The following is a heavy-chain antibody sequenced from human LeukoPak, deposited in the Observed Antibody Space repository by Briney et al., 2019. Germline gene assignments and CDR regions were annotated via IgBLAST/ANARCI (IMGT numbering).Heavy chain of an antibody. CDR3: ARGEQQLGPLSAFDI. J-gene: IGHJ3*02. D-gene: IGHD6-13*01. CDR1: GYTFTGYY. V-gene: IGHV1-46*03. CDR2: INPSGGST. Sequence: ASVKVSCKASGYTFTGYYMHWVRQAPGQGLEWMGIINPSGGSTSYAQKFQGRVTMTRDTSTSTVYMELSSLRSEDTAVYYCARGEQQLGPLSAFDIWGQGTMVTVSS.